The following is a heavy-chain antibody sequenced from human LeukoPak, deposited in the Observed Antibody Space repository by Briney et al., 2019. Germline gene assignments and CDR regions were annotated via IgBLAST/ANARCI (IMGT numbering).Heavy chain of an antibody. CDR3: AKPLRYFDTNDY. CDR2: ISGSGGST. J-gene: IGHJ4*02. D-gene: IGHD3-9*01. Sequence: PGGSLRLSCAASGFTFSSYSMNWVRQAPGKGLEWVSAISGSGGSTYYADSVKGRFTISRDNSKNTLYLQMNSLRAEDTAVYYCAKPLRYFDTNDYWGQGTLVTVSS. V-gene: IGHV3-23*01. CDR1: GFTFSSYS.